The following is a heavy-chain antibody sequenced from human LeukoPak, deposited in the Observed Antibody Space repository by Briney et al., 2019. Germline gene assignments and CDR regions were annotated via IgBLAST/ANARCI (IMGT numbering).Heavy chain of an antibody. CDR1: GYTFTSYG. D-gene: IGHD6-19*01. V-gene: IGHV1-18*04. CDR2: ISAYNGNT. J-gene: IGHJ4*02. Sequence: GASVKVSCKASGYTFTSYGISWVRHAPGQGLEWMGWISAYNGNTNYAQKLQGRVTMTTDTSTSTAYMELRSLRSDDTAVYYCARYNGYSSGWYVPNPTFDYWGQGTLVTVPS. CDR3: ARYNGYSSGWYVPNPTFDY.